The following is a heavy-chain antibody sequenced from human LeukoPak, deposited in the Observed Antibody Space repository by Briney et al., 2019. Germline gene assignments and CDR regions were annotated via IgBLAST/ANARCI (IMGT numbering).Heavy chain of an antibody. Sequence: GGPLRLSCAASGFSFSGAWLNWVRQAPGKGLEWVGRIKNGGATDYAAPVKGRFTISRDDSKATLYLQMNSLETEDTAIYFCTTVTHFYLGGQGILVTVSS. CDR3: TTVTHFYL. D-gene: IGHD2-15*01. V-gene: IGHV3-15*01. J-gene: IGHJ4*02. CDR1: GFSFSGAW. CDR2: IKNGGAT.